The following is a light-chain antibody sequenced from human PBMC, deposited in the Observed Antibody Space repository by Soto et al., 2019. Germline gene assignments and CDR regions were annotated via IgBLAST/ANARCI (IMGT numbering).Light chain of an antibody. V-gene: IGKV3-11*01. CDR3: QQRQNWPVT. CDR2: DSS. J-gene: IGKJ2*01. Sequence: EIVLTQSPATLSLSPGERATLSCRASQSVSRFLAWYQQKPGQAPRLLLYDSSNRATGIPARFSGSGSGTDFTLTISSLEPEDFAVYYCQQRQNWPVTFGQGTKLEIK. CDR1: QSVSRF.